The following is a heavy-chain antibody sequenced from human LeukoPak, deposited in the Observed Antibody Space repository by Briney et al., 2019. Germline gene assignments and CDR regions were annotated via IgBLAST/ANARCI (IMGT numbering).Heavy chain of an antibody. Sequence: SETLSLTCAVYGGSFSGYYWSWIRQPPGKGLEWIGSIYYSGSTYYNPSLKSRVTISVDTSKNQFSLKLSSVTAADTAVYYCARDERGYSYGRRIDYWGQGTLVTVSS. V-gene: IGHV4-34*01. CDR1: GGSFSGYY. D-gene: IGHD5-18*01. CDR2: IYYSGST. J-gene: IGHJ4*02. CDR3: ARDERGYSYGRRIDY.